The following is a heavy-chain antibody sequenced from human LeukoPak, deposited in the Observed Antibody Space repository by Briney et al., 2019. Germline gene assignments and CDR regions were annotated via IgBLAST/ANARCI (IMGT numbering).Heavy chain of an antibody. J-gene: IGHJ5*02. Sequence: SETLSLTCTVSGYSISSGYYWGWIRQPPGKGLEWIGSIYQSGNTYYNPSLKSRVTISVDTSKNQFSLKLSSVTAADTAVYYCAREKSADITMVRGVIITWGQGTLVTVSS. CDR1: GYSISSGYY. CDR2: IYQSGNT. CDR3: AREKSADITMVRGVIIT. V-gene: IGHV4-38-2*02. D-gene: IGHD3-10*01.